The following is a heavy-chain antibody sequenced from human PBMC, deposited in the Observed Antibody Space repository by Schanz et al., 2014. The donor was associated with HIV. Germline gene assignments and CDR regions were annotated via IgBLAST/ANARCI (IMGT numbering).Heavy chain of an antibody. CDR2: INPNSGGT. Sequence: QVQLVQSGPEVRKPGASVKVSCKASGYTFIDFYIHWVRQAPGQGLEWMGWINPNSGGTNYAQMCQGRFTMTTDTSTSTAYMELRSLTSDDTAVYYCARGERTVHDAFDIWGQGTMVTVSS. D-gene: IGHD4-17*01. V-gene: IGHV1-2*02. CDR3: ARGERTVHDAFDI. CDR1: GYTFIDFY. J-gene: IGHJ3*02.